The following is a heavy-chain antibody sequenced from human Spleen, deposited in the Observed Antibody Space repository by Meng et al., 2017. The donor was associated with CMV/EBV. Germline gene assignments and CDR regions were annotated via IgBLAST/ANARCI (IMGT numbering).Heavy chain of an antibody. Sequence: GGSLRLSCAASGFTFSSYAMHWVRQAPGKGLEWVAVISYDGSNKYYADSVKGRFTISRDNSKNTLYLQMNSLRAEDTAVYYCARAFYSHGGDDYYYYGMDVWGQGTTVTVSS. V-gene: IGHV3-30-3*01. CDR1: GFTFSSYA. J-gene: IGHJ6*02. CDR3: ARAFYSHGGDDYYYYGMDV. CDR2: ISYDGSNK. D-gene: IGHD2-21*02.